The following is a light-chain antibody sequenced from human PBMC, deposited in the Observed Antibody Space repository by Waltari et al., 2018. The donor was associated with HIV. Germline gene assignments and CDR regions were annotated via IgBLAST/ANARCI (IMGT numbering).Light chain of an antibody. Sequence: DIQMTQPPSSLSASVGDRVTITCRASQSISTYLNWYQHKPGKAPKLLIYAASILQSGVPARFSGSGSGTDFTLTISSLQPEDFATYYCQQSYNSPFTFGPGTKVDI. CDR1: QSISTY. CDR2: AAS. V-gene: IGKV1-39*01. J-gene: IGKJ3*01. CDR3: QQSYNSPFT.